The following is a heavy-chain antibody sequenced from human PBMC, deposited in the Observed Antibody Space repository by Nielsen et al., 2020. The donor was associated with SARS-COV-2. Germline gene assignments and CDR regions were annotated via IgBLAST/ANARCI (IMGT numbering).Heavy chain of an antibody. CDR3: ARERFAGTTLEETDY. V-gene: IGHV3-48*01. CDR1: GFTFSSYS. Sequence: GGSLRLSCAASGFTFSSYSMNWVRQAPGKGLEWVSYISSSSSTIYYADSVKGRFTISRDNSKNTLYLQMNSLRAEDTAVYYCARERFAGTTLEETDYWGQGTLVTVSS. J-gene: IGHJ4*02. CDR2: ISSSSSTI. D-gene: IGHD1/OR15-1a*01.